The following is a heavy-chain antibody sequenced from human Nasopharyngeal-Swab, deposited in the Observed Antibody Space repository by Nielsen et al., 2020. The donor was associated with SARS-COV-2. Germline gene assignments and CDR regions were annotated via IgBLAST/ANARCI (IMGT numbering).Heavy chain of an antibody. J-gene: IGHJ4*02. CDR1: GYTFTNYD. Sequence: ASVKVSCKASGYTFTNYDVDWVRQAPGQGLEWMGWMNPNSGNTGYVQKFQGRVTMTRDTSISTAYVELSSLRSDDTAVYYCARSFSRRTFAVLDAVSRYFDYWGQGSLVTVSS. CDR3: ARSFSRRTFAVLDAVSRYFDY. CDR2: MNPNSGNT. V-gene: IGHV1-8*01. D-gene: IGHD1-14*01.